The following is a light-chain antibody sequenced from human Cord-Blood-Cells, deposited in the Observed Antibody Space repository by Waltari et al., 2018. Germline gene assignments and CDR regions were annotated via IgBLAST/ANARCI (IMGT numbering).Light chain of an antibody. V-gene: IGKV4-1*01. J-gene: IGKJ3*01. CDR1: QSVLYSSNNKNY. CDR2: WAS. CDR3: QQYYSTPLT. Sequence: DIVMTQSPDSLAVSLGERATINCKSSQSVLYSSNNKNYLAWYQQKPGQPPKLLIYWASTRECGIPDRISGSGSGTDFTLTTSSLQAKDVAVYYCQQYYSTPLTFGPATKVDI.